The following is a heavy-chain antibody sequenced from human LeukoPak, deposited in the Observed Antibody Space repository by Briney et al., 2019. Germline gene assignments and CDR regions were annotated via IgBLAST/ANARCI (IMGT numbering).Heavy chain of an antibody. CDR1: GYSFTSYW. Sequence: GESLQISCKGSGYSFTSYWIGWVRQMPGKGLEWMGIIYPGDSDNRYSPSFQGQVTISADKSISTAYLQWSSLKASDTAMYYCARLRFYGSGSYYPQGGFDPWGQGTLVTVSS. CDR2: IYPGDSDN. D-gene: IGHD3-10*01. CDR3: ARLRFYGSGSYYPQGGFDP. J-gene: IGHJ5*02. V-gene: IGHV5-51*01.